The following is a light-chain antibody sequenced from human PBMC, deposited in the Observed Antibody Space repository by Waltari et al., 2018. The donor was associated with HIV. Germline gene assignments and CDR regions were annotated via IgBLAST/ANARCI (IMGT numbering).Light chain of an antibody. V-gene: IGLV2-11*01. CDR2: DFS. CDR3: CSYAGSYSYV. J-gene: IGLJ1*01. Sequence: QSALTQPRSVSGSPGQSVTIPCTGSSSDVGGYKYVSWYEQHPGKAPKLMIYDFSKRPSGVRDRFSGSKSGNTASLTISGLHAEDEAEYYCCSYAGSYSYVCGTGTKVTVL. CDR1: SSDVGGYKY.